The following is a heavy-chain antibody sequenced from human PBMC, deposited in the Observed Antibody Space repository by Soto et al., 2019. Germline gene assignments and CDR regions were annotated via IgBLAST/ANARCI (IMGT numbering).Heavy chain of an antibody. CDR1: GGSISSYY. D-gene: IGHD3-10*01. Sequence: SETLSLTCAVSGGSISSYYWSWIRRPPGKGLEWIGYIYNSGSTHSNPSLQSRVTISVDTSKNQFSLKLSSVTAADTGIYYCARARITMVREVIKYNMDVWGQGTTVTVS. V-gene: IGHV4-59*01. CDR2: IYNSGST. CDR3: ARARITMVREVIKYNMDV. J-gene: IGHJ6*02.